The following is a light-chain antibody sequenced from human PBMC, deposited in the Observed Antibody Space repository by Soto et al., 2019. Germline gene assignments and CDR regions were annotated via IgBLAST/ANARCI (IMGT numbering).Light chain of an antibody. CDR2: DVS. J-gene: IGLJ2*01. CDR3: SSYAGSDNMI. CDR1: SSDVGGYEH. V-gene: IGLV2-8*01. Sequence: QSALTQHPSASGSPGQSVTLSCTGSSSDVGGYEHVSWYQQHPGRVPKPLIYDVSKRLSGVPDRFSGSKSGNTASLTVSGLQAEDEADYYCSSYAGSDNMIFGGGTKVTVL.